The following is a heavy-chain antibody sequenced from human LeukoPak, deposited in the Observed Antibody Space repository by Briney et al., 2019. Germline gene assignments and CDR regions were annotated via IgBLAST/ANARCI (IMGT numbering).Heavy chain of an antibody. D-gene: IGHD2-2*02. CDR1: GGSISSYY. V-gene: IGHV4-4*09. J-gene: IGHJ6*03. Sequence: SETLSLTCTVSGGSISSYYWSWIRQPPGKGLEWIGYIYTSGSTNYNPSLKSRVTISVDTSKNQFSLKLSSVTAADTAVYYCARLSGGYCSSTSCYTGNYYYYYMDVSGKGTTVTVSS. CDR2: IYTSGST. CDR3: ARLSGGYCSSTSCYTGNYYYYYMDV.